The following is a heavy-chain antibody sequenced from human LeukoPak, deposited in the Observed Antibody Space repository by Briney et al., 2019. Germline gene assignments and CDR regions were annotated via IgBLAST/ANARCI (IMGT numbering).Heavy chain of an antibody. CDR2: ISYDGSNK. V-gene: IGHV3-30*18. CDR1: GFTFSSYG. Sequence: GGSLRLSCAASGFTFSSYGMHWVRQAPGKGLEWVAVISYDGSNKYYADSVKGRFTISRDNSKNTLYLQMNSLRAEDTAVYYCAKCYGDYGFRSAFLSRTYGMDVWGQGTTVTGSS. D-gene: IGHD4-17*01. J-gene: IGHJ6*01. CDR3: AKCYGDYGFRSAFLSRTYGMDV.